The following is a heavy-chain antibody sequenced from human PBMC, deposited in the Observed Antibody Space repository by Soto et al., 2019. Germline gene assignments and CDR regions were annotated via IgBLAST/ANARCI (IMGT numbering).Heavy chain of an antibody. Sequence: VPLVQSGAEVKKPGASVKVSCKASGYTFTSYGISWVRQAPGQGLEWMGWISAYNGNTNYAQKLQGRVTMTTDTSTSTAYMELRSLRSDDTAVYYCARDPLTYYDFWSGTSFDPWGQGTLVTVSS. CDR1: GYTFTSYG. D-gene: IGHD3-3*01. J-gene: IGHJ5*02. CDR3: ARDPLTYYDFWSGTSFDP. V-gene: IGHV1-18*01. CDR2: ISAYNGNT.